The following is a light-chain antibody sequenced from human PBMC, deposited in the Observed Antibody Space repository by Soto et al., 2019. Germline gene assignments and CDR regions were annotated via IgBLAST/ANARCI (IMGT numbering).Light chain of an antibody. CDR2: EVS. V-gene: IGLV2-14*01. Sequence: QSALTQPASVSGSPGQSITISCTGTSSDVGGYNYVSWYQQHPGKAPKLMIYEVSNRPSGVSNPFSGSKFGNKASLTIPGLQGEGQAVYYCSSYTSSSTLVFGGGTKLTVL. J-gene: IGLJ2*01. CDR3: SSYTSSSTLV. CDR1: SSDVGGYNY.